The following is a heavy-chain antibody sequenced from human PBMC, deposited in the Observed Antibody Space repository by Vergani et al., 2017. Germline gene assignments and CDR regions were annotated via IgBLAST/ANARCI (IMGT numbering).Heavy chain of an antibody. J-gene: IGHJ3*02. D-gene: IGHD3-16*01. V-gene: IGHV1-46*03. CDR1: GYTFTSYY. Sequence: QVQLVQSGAEVKKPGASVKVSCKASGYTFTSYYMHWVRQAPGQGLEWMGIINPSGGSTSYAQKFQGRVTMTRDTSTSTVYMELSSLRSEDTAVYYCAREGVYDYVWGSYNSADAFDIWGQGTMVTVSS. CDR2: INPSGGST. CDR3: AREGVYDYVWGSYNSADAFDI.